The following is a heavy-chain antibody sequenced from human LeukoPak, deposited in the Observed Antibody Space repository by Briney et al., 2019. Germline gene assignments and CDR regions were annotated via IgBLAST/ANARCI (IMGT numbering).Heavy chain of an antibody. CDR1: GFTFSSYA. V-gene: IGHV3-7*01. CDR2: IKQDGSEK. D-gene: IGHD6-19*01. J-gene: IGHJ6*02. Sequence: GGSLRLSCAASGFTFSSYAMSWVRQAPGKGLEWVANIKQDGSEKYYVDSVKGRFTISRDNAKNSLYLQMNSLRAEDTAVYYCARDPYSSGWPSYYYYGMDVWGQGTTVTVSS. CDR3: ARDPYSSGWPSYYYYGMDV.